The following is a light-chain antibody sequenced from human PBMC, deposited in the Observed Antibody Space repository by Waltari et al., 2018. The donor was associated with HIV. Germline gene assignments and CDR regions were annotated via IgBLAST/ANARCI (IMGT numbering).Light chain of an antibody. J-gene: IGKJ1*01. CDR2: WAS. Sequence: DIVMTQSPDSLAVSLGERATINCKSSQSVLYSSNNKNYLAWYQQKPGQPPNLLIYWASTRESGVPDRFSGSGSGTDFTLTISSLQAEDVAVYYGQQYHAWRTFGQGTKVEFK. CDR3: QQYHAWRT. V-gene: IGKV4-1*01. CDR1: QSVLYSSNNKNY.